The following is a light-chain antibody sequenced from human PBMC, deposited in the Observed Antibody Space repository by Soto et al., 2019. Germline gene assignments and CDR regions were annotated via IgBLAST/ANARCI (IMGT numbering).Light chain of an antibody. CDR1: SSDVGGYNY. CDR3: CSYAGSYTPAYV. CDR2: DVS. V-gene: IGLV2-11*01. Sequence: QSVLPQPRSVSGSPGQSVTISCTGTSSDVGGYNYVSWYQQHPGKAPKLMIYDVSKRPSGVPDRFSGSKSGNTASLTISGLQAEDEADYYCCSYAGSYTPAYVFGTGTKVTAL. J-gene: IGLJ1*01.